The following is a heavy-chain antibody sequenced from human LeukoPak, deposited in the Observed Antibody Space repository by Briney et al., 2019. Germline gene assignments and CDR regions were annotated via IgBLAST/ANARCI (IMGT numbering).Heavy chain of an antibody. V-gene: IGHV3-23*01. CDR2: ISGSGGST. CDR1: GFTFSSYA. J-gene: IGHJ4*02. CDR3: AKYYDSSGYYSPHYYFDY. Sequence: GGSLRLSCAASGFTFSSYAMSWVRQAPGKGLEWVSAISGSGGSTYYADSVKGRFTISRDNSKNTLYLQMNSLRAEDTAVYYCAKYYDSSGYYSPHYYFDYWGQGTLVTVSS. D-gene: IGHD3-22*01.